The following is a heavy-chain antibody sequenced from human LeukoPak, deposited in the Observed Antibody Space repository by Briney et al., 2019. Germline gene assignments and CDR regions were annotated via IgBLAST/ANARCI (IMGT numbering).Heavy chain of an antibody. D-gene: IGHD6-13*01. CDR2: TYSDGRT. J-gene: IGHJ4*02. CDR3: ARSIAAAGTHPYYFDF. Sequence: GGSLRLSCAASGFTVSSNYMSWGRQAPGKGLEWVAVTYSDGRTYYADSVKGRFTISRDNSKNTLYLQMNSLRAEDTAVYYCARSIAAAGTHPYYFDFWGQGTLVTVSS. CDR1: GFTVSSNY. V-gene: IGHV3-53*01.